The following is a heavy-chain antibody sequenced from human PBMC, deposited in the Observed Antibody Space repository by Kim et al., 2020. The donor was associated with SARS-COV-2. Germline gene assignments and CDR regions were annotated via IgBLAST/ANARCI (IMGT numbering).Heavy chain of an antibody. V-gene: IGHV3-11*05. CDR2: ITNSGSYT. CDR1: GFTFSDHY. Sequence: GGSLRLSCRASGFTFSDHYMTWIRQAPGKGLEWISYITNSGSYTNYADSVKGRFTISKDNAKSSLYLQMNSLRADDTAVYYCARVVGSTGYYFDSRGQGTLVTVSS. J-gene: IGHJ4*02. CDR3: ARVVGSTGYYFDS. D-gene: IGHD1-26*01.